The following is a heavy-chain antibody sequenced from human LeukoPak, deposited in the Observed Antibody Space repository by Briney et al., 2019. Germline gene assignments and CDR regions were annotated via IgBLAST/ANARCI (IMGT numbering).Heavy chain of an antibody. D-gene: IGHD2-8*01. CDR2: ISGSGGST. Sequence: GGSLRLSCAASGFTFSSYAMSWVRQAPGKGLEWVSAISGSGGSTYYADSVKGRFTISRDNSKNTLYLQMNSLRAEDTAVYYCAKDRGDGVYFPLGINVYWGEGTLVSVSS. CDR1: GFTFSSYA. CDR3: AKDRGDGVYFPLGINVY. J-gene: IGHJ4*02. V-gene: IGHV3-23*01.